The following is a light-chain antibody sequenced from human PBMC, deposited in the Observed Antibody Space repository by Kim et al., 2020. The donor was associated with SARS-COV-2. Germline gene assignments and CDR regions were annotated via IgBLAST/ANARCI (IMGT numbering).Light chain of an antibody. CDR3: QVWDTSTDHVI. V-gene: IGLV3-21*04. Sequence: APGKTARITCGRNKIGTKNVRWYQQKPGQAPLLVKFYTSDRPSGLPARISASNSGNTATLTISGVEAGDEADYYCQVWDTSTDHVIFGGGTQLTVL. J-gene: IGLJ2*01. CDR2: YTS. CDR1: KIGTKN.